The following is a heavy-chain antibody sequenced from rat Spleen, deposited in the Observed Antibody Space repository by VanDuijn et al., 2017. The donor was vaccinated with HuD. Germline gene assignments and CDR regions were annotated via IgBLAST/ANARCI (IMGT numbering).Heavy chain of an antibody. CDR1: GFTFSSFP. Sequence: EVQLVESGGGLVQPGRSMKLSCAASGFTFSSFPMAWVRQAPTKGLEWVATIVFDSSGIYYRKSVKCRFTLSRDNTRNTLYLQMDSRKSEDTATYYCVTTYFGYGYFDYWGQGVLVTVSS. J-gene: IGHJ2*01. CDR2: IVFDSSGI. D-gene: IGHD1-9*01. CDR3: VTTYFGYGYFDY. V-gene: IGHV5-46*01.